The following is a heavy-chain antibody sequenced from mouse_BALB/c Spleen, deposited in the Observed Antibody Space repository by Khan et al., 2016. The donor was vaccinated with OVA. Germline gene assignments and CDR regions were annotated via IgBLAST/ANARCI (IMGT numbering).Heavy chain of an antibody. CDR1: GYSITSGYG. CDR2: ISYSGST. CDR3: ARTARIKY. V-gene: IGHV3-2*02. J-gene: IGHJ2*01. Sequence: QLQQSGPGLVKPSQSLSLTCTVTGYSITSGYGWNWIRQFPGNKLEWMGYISYSGSTNYNPSLKCRISITRATSKNQFFLQLNSVTTEDTATYYCARTARIKYWGQGTTLTVSS. D-gene: IGHD1-2*01.